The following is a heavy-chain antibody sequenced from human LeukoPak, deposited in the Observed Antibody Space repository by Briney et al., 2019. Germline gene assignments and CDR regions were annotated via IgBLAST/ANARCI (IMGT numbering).Heavy chain of an antibody. CDR1: GFTFSTYA. CDR3: AARTMGSFYDY. V-gene: IGHV3-23*01. Sequence: GGSLRLSCAASGFTFSTYAMSWVRQAPGMGLEWVSAVSASGGTTYYADSVKGRFTISRDNSENTLYLQMNSLRAEDTAVYYCAARTMGSFYDYWGQGTLVTVSS. CDR2: VSASGGTT. J-gene: IGHJ4*02. D-gene: IGHD1-26*01.